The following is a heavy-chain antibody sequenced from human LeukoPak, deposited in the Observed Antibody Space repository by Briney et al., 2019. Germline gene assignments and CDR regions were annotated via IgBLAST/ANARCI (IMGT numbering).Heavy chain of an antibody. CDR1: GFTSGSYR. Sequence: GGSLRLSCAASGFTSGSYRMNWVRQAPGKGLEWVAIIKQDGSQKFYLDSVRGRFTISTDTANNSLYLLMNSLRAEDTAVYYCARASLSSLLTFDYWGQGTLVTVSS. CDR2: IKQDGSQK. CDR3: ARASLSSLLTFDY. D-gene: IGHD2-15*01. V-gene: IGHV3-7*01. J-gene: IGHJ4*02.